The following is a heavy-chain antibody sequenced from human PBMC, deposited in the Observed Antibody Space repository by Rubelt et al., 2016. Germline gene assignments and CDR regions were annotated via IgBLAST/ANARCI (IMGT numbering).Heavy chain of an antibody. CDR3: ARAGYGSSWYYDAFDI. CDR2: INPHSGGT. CDR1: GYTFTGYY. V-gene: IGHV1-2*02. J-gene: IGHJ3*02. Sequence: QVQLVQSGAEVKKPGASVKVSCKASGYTFTGYYMHWVRQAPGQGLEWMGWINPHSGGTNYAQKVQGRATMARDTSLSKAYMELSRLRSDDTAVYYCARAGYGSSWYYDAFDIWGQGTMVTVSS. D-gene: IGHD6-13*01.